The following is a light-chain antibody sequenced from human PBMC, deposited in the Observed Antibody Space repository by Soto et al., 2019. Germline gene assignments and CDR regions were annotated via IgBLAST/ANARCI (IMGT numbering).Light chain of an antibody. J-gene: IGLJ1*01. CDR2: SNN. CDR3: AAWDDSLNGLV. Sequence: QSVLTQPPSASGTPGQRVTISCSGSSSHIGSNTVNWYQQLPGTAPKLLIYSNNQRPSGVPDRFSGSKSGTSASLAISGLQSEDEADYYCAAWDDSLNGLVFGTGTKLTGL. CDR1: SSHIGSNT. V-gene: IGLV1-44*01.